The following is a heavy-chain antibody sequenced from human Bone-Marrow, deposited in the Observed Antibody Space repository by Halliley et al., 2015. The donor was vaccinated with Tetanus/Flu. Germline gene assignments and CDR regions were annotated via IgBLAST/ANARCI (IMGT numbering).Heavy chain of an antibody. CDR3: ARMRWLGEFRGLDV. V-gene: IGHV4-59*01. CDR2: ISYRGST. J-gene: IGHJ6*02. D-gene: IGHD3-10*01. Sequence: IGYISYRGSTNYNYPLKSRVTMSIDTSEKQFSLQLSSVTAADTAVYFCARMRWLGEFRGLDVWGQGTTVAVSS.